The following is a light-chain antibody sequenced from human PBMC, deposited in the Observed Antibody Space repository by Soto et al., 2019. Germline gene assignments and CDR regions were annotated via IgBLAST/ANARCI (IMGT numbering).Light chain of an antibody. CDR1: QSISMS. Sequence: DIQMTQSPSTLSASVGDRVTITCRASQSISMSLAWHQQKPGKAPKPLLYKASSLESGAPSRFSGSGSGIEFTLTISSLQPDDFATYYCQQYRYFPWTFGQGTKVEIK. CDR2: KAS. CDR3: QQYRYFPWT. J-gene: IGKJ1*01. V-gene: IGKV1-5*03.